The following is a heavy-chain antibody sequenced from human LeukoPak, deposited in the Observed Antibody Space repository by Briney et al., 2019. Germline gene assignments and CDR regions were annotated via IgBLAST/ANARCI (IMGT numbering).Heavy chain of an antibody. Sequence: SETLSLTCAVSGGSISSSNWWSWVRQPPGKGLEWIGEIYHSGSTNYNPSLKSRVTISVDKSKNQFSLKLSSVTAADTAVYYCLGYCSSTSCSYYDYWGQGTLVTVSS. CDR3: LGYCSSTSCSYYDY. D-gene: IGHD2-2*01. J-gene: IGHJ4*02. CDR2: IYHSGST. V-gene: IGHV4-4*02. CDR1: GGSISSSNW.